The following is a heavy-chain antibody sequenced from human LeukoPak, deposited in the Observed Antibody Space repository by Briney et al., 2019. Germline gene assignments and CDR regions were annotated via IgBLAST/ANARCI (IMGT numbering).Heavy chain of an antibody. CDR2: IKTDGSGK. Sequence: GGSLRLSCEASGFTFSSYWMSWVRQAPGKGLEWVANIKTDGSGKYYVDSVKGRFTISRDNAKNSLYLQMNSLRAEDTAVYYCARDYTGYFPWGQGTLSSSPQ. J-gene: IGHJ5*02. CDR1: GFTFSSYW. D-gene: IGHD3-9*01. CDR3: ARDYTGYFP. V-gene: IGHV3-7*03.